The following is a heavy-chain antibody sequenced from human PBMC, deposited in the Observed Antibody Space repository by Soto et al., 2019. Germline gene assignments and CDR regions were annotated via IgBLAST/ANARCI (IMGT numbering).Heavy chain of an antibody. J-gene: IGHJ6*01. Sequence: PGESLKISCKVSGYTFTNYWIGWVRQMPGKGLEWMGIIYPGDSETRYNPSFQGQVTISVDKSINTAYLQWSSLKASDSAMYYCARRSNHYYYYYGMDVWGQGTTVTVS. CDR3: ARRSNHYYYYYGMDV. V-gene: IGHV5-51*01. CDR2: IYPGDSET. D-gene: IGHD4-4*01. CDR1: GYTFTNYW.